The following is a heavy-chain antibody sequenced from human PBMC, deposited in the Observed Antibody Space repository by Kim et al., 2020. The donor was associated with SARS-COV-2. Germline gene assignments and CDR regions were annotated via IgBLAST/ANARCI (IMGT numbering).Heavy chain of an antibody. Sequence: GGSLRLSCAASGFTFSSYGMSWVRQAPGKGLEWVANIKEDGSVKHYVDSVKGRFTISRDNAINSLYLQMNSLRVEDTAIYYCLRDYGDSWGQGTLVTVSS. D-gene: IGHD3-10*01. CDR2: IKEDGSVK. V-gene: IGHV3-7*01. J-gene: IGHJ4*02. CDR3: LRDYGDS. CDR1: GFTFSSYG.